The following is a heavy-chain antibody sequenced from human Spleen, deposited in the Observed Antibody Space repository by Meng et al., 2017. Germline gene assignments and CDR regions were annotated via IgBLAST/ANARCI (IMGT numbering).Heavy chain of an antibody. Sequence: QVQLLESGGGVVQPGRSLRLSCAASGFTFSNYGMHWVRQAPGKGLEWVAVIWYDGSERSYADSVKGRFSISRDNSKNTLYLQVNSLRAEDTAVYYCVRDQPTGPADAEGRFDPWGQGVLVTVSS. CDR2: IWYDGSER. D-gene: IGHD2-2*01. CDR1: GFTFSNYG. CDR3: VRDQPTGPADAEGRFDP. V-gene: IGHV3-33*01. J-gene: IGHJ5*02.